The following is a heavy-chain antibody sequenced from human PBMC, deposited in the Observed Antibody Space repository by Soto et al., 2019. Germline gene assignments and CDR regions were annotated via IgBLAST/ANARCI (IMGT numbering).Heavy chain of an antibody. Sequence: QVQLQESGPGLVKPSQTLSLTCTVSGGSISSGGYYWSWIRQHPGKGLEWVGYIYYSGSTYYNPSLKSRVTISVDTSKNQFSLKLSSVTAADTAVYYCARTLGGDCYFDYWGQGTLVTVSS. CDR2: IYYSGST. J-gene: IGHJ4*02. D-gene: IGHD2-21*02. CDR1: GGSISSGGYY. V-gene: IGHV4-31*03. CDR3: ARTLGGDCYFDY.